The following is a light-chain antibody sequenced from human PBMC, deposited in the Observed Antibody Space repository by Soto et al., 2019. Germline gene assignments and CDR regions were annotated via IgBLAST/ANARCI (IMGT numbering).Light chain of an antibody. CDR3: QQHYITPIT. CDR2: WAS. V-gene: IGKV4-1*01. Sequence: DIVMTQSPDSRSVSLGERASINGKCSQSVLYSSKNRNHLAWYQQRPGQPPKVLIYWASTRQSGVPDRFTGSGSGTDFTLTISSLQAEDVAVYYCQQHYITPITFGQGTRLEIK. CDR1: QSVLYSSKNRNH. J-gene: IGKJ5*01.